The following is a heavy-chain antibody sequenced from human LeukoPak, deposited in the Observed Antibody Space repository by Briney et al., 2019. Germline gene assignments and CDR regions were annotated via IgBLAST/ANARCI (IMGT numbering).Heavy chain of an antibody. CDR3: AKGLVGATFWV. D-gene: IGHD1-26*01. V-gene: IGHV1-8*01. CDR2: MNPNSGNT. J-gene: IGHJ4*02. Sequence: ASVKVSCKASGYTFTSYDINWVRQATGQGLEWMGWMNPNSGNTGYAQKFQGRVTMTRNTSISTAYMELSSLRSEDTALYYCAKGLVGATFWVWGQGTLVIVSS. CDR1: GYTFTSYD.